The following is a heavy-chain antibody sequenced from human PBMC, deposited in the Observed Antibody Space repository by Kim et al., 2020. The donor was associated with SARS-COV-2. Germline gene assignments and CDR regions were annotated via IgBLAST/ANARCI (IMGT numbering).Heavy chain of an antibody. V-gene: IGHV1-18*04. D-gene: IGHD2-2*01. CDR1: GYTFTDYG. J-gene: IGHJ6*01. CDR3: ARGGSKYCSTTSCYSGYYY. Sequence: ASVKVSCKASGYTFTDYGISWVRQAPGQGLEWMGWISVYNGKTKYAQKFQGRVTVTTETSTSTAYMELRSLRSDDTAVYYCARGGSKYCSTTSCYSGYYY. CDR2: ISVYNGKT.